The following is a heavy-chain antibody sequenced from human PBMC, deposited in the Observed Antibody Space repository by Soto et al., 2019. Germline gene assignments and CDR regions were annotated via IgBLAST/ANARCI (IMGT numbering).Heavy chain of an antibody. CDR2: IKSYETTT. J-gene: IGHJ4*02. D-gene: IGHD4-17*01. CDR1: GFTFTDYW. V-gene: IGHV3-74*01. CDR3: ARGLYLAYGQDF. Sequence: EVQLVESGGGLVQPGGSLRLSCAASGFTFTDYWIHWVRQVPGKGLVWVSRIKSYETTTGYADSVKGRFTISRDNAKNTVYLQMSSLRAEDTAVYYCARGLYLAYGQDFWGQGILVTVSS.